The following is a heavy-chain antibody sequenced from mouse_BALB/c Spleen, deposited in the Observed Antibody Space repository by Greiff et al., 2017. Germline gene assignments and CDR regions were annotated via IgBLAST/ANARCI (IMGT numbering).Heavy chain of an antibody. D-gene: IGHD2-14*01. CDR1: GFTFSSFG. CDR2: ISSGSRTI. J-gene: IGHJ4*01. Sequence: EVQVVESGGGLVQPGGSRKLSCAASGFTFSSFGMHWVRQAPEKGLEWVAYISSGSRTIYYADTVKGRFTISRDNPKNTLFLQMTSLRSEDTAMYYCARDYRYDRYAMDYWGQGTSVTVSS. V-gene: IGHV5-17*02. CDR3: ARDYRYDRYAMDY.